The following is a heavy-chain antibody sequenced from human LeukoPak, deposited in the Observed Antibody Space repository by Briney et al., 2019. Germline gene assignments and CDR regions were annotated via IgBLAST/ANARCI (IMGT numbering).Heavy chain of an antibody. Sequence: SETLFLTCTVSGGSISSSSYYWGWIRQPPGKGLEWIGSIYYSGSTYYNPSLKSRVTISVDTSKNQFSLKLSSVTAADTAVYYCASDINDSSGYYYSDYWGQGTLVTVSS. CDR2: IYYSGST. CDR1: GGSISSSSYY. D-gene: IGHD3-22*01. J-gene: IGHJ4*02. V-gene: IGHV4-39*01. CDR3: ASDINDSSGYYYSDY.